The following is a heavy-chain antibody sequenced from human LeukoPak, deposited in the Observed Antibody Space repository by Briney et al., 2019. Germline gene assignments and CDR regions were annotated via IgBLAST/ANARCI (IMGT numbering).Heavy chain of an antibody. Sequence: ASVKVSCKASGYTFTGYHMHWVRQAPGQGLEWMGWINPNSGGTNYAQKFQGRVTMTRDTSISTAYMELSRLRSDDTAVYYCARARGEYYYDSSGYYYYYYYMDVWGKGTTVTISS. CDR3: ARARGEYYYDSSGYYYYYYYMDV. D-gene: IGHD3-22*01. J-gene: IGHJ6*03. CDR2: INPNSGGT. CDR1: GYTFTGYH. V-gene: IGHV1-2*02.